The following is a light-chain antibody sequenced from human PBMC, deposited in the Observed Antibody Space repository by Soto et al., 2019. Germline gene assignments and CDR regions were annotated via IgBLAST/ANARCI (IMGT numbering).Light chain of an antibody. J-gene: IGKJ1*01. CDR1: QRVSSF. Sequence: EIVLTQSPATLSLSPAERATLSCRASQRVSSFLAWYQQTPGQAPRLLIYDASNRATGIPARFSGSGSGTDFPLTISSVVPVDFAVYYCQPRSDWWTFGQGTKVEI. CDR3: QPRSDWWT. V-gene: IGKV3-11*01. CDR2: DAS.